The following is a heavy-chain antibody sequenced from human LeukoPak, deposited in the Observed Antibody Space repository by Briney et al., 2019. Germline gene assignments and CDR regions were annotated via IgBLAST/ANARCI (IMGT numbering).Heavy chain of an antibody. D-gene: IGHD3-22*01. J-gene: IGHJ4*02. Sequence: EASETLSLTCAVYGGSFSGYYWSWIRQPPGKGLEWIGEINHSGSTNYNPSLKSRVTISVDTSKNQFSLKLSSVTAADTAVYYCAAPDSSGYYYLYWGQGTLVTVSS. CDR2: INHSGST. CDR1: GGSFSGYY. CDR3: AAPDSSGYYYLY. V-gene: IGHV4-34*01.